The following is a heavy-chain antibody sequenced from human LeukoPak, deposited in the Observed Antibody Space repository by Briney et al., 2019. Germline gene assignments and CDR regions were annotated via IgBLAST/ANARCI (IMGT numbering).Heavy chain of an antibody. D-gene: IGHD6-19*01. J-gene: IGHJ4*02. CDR2: ISYDGSNK. CDR3: ATLGAQWLIDY. V-gene: IGHV3-30*03. CDR1: GFSFSTYV. Sequence: GGSLRLSCAASGFSFSTYVMHWVRQAPGKGLEWVAVISYDGSNKYYADSVKGRFTISRDNSKNTLYLQMNSLRAEDTAVYYCATLGAQWLIDYWGQGTLVTVSS.